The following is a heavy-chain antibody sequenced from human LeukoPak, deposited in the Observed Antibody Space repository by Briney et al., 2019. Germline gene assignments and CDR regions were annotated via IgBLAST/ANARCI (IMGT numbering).Heavy chain of an antibody. Sequence: PSETLSLTCAVYGGSFSGYYWSWIRQPPGKGLEWIGEINHSGSTNYNPSLKSRVTISVDTSKNQFSLKLSSVTAADTAVYYCAVTISSGWSFDYWGQGTLVIVSS. D-gene: IGHD6-19*01. J-gene: IGHJ4*02. CDR1: GGSFSGYY. V-gene: IGHV4-34*01. CDR3: AVTISSGWSFDY. CDR2: INHSGST.